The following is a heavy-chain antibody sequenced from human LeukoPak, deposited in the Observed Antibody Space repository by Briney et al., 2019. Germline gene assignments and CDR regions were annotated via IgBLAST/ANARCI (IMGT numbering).Heavy chain of an antibody. CDR2: INEDGGEK. D-gene: IGHD4-23*01. Sequence: GGSLRLSCVASSFTFSNCWMSWLRQTPGRGPEWVANINEDGGEKHYADSVKGRFTITRDNAKNTLYLQINSLRAEDAAVYYCAAERRGSSYYDGKAAFDHWGQGTLVAVSS. J-gene: IGHJ4*02. V-gene: IGHV3-7*01. CDR3: AAERRGSSYYDGKAAFDH. CDR1: SFTFSNCW.